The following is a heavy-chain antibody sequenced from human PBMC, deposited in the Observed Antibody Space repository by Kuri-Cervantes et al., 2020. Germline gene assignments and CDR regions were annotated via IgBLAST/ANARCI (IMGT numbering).Heavy chain of an antibody. CDR3: ARALRYYDSSGYYMKRPASWFDP. CDR1: GGSFSDYY. CDR2: IYHSGST. V-gene: IGHV4-34*01. D-gene: IGHD3-22*01. J-gene: IGHJ5*02. Sequence: GSLRLSCAVYGGSFSDYYWSWIRQPPGKGLEWIGYIYHSGSTYYNPSLKSRVTISVDRSKNQFSLKLSSVTAADTAVYYCARALRYYDSSGYYMKRPASWFDPWGQGTLVTVSS.